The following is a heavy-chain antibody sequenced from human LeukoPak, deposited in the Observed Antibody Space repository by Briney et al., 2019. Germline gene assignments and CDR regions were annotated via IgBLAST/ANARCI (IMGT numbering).Heavy chain of an antibody. CDR1: GGSISSYY. CDR3: ARVGGGNGAFDI. Sequence: SETLSLTCTVSGGSISSYYWSSIRQPPGKGLEWIGYIYYSGSTNYNPSLKSRVTISVDTSKNQFSLKLSSVTAADTAVYYCARVGGGNGAFDIWGQGTMATVSS. CDR2: IYYSGST. V-gene: IGHV4-59*01. D-gene: IGHD4-23*01. J-gene: IGHJ3*02.